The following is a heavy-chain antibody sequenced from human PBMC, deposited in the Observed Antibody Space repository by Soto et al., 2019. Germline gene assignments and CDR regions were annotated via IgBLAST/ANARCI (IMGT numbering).Heavy chain of an antibody. Sequence: EVQLVESGGGLVKPGGSLRLSCAASGFTFSSYSMNCVRQAPGKGLEWVSSISSSSSYIHYADSVKGRFTISRDNAKNSQYLQMNSLRAEDTAVYYCARDGGSSSWIPDYDGIDVWGQGTTVAVSS. CDR1: GFTFSSYS. CDR3: ARDGGSSSWIPDYDGIDV. CDR2: ISSSSSYI. V-gene: IGHV3-21*01. J-gene: IGHJ6*02. D-gene: IGHD6-13*01.